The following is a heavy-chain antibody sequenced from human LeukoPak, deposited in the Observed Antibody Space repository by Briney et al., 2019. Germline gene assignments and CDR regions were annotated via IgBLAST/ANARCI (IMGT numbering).Heavy chain of an antibody. D-gene: IGHD6-19*01. CDR3: ATISSGWYWYFDY. CDR2: IYHSGST. V-gene: IGHV4-39*07. Sequence: SETLSLTCTVSGGSISSSSYYWGWIRQPPGKGLEWIGSIYHSGSTYYNPSLKSRVTISVDTSKNQFSLKLSSVTAADTAVYYCATISSGWYWYFDYWGQGTLVTVSS. CDR1: GGSISSSSYY. J-gene: IGHJ4*02.